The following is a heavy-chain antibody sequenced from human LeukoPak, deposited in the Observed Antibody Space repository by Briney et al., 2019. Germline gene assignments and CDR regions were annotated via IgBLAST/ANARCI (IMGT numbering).Heavy chain of an antibody. CDR2: IYYSGST. D-gene: IGHD3-10*01. CDR3: ARHRFGGMDV. V-gene: IGHV4-39*01. CDR1: GGSISSGGYY. Sequence: SETLSLTCTVSGGSISSGGYYWGWVRQPPGKGLEWIGTIYYSGSTYYNPSLKSRVTISVDTSKNQFSLKLSSVTAADTARYYCARHRFGGMDVWGQGTTITVSS. J-gene: IGHJ6*02.